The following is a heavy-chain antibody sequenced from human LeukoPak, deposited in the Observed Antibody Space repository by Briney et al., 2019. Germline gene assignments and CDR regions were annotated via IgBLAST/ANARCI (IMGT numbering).Heavy chain of an antibody. Sequence: GGSLRLSCTASGFTFGDYAMIWVRQAPGKGLEWIGFIRSKGYGGTTEYAASVKGRFTISRDDSKSIAYLQMDSLKIEDTALYYCTRGPRWPGVTYGWFDPWGQGTLVTVSS. CDR1: GFTFGDYA. J-gene: IGHJ5*02. D-gene: IGHD4-17*01. V-gene: IGHV3-49*04. CDR2: IRSKGYGGTT. CDR3: TRGPRWPGVTYGWFDP.